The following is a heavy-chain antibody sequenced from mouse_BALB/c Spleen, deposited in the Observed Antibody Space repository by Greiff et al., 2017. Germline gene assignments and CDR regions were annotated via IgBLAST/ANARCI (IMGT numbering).Heavy chain of an antibody. CDR1: GFNIKDTY. J-gene: IGHJ2*01. CDR2: IDPANGNT. V-gene: IGHV14-3*02. D-gene: IGHD2-4*01. Sequence: DVKLVESGAELVKPGASVKLSCTASGFNIKDTYMHWVKQRPEQGLEWIGRIDPANGNTKYDPKFQGKATITADTSSNTSYLQLSSLTSEDTAVYYCARMITTYFDYWGQGTTLTVSS. CDR3: ARMITTYFDY.